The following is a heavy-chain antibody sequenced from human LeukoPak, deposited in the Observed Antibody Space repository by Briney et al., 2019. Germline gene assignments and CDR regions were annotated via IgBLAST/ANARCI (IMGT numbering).Heavy chain of an antibody. CDR3: ARLARCSSSWSTLAF. CDR2: IYHSGST. V-gene: IGHV4-38-2*01. J-gene: IGHJ4*02. CDR1: GYSISSGYY. Sequence: PSETLSLTCAVSGYSISSGYYWGWIRQPPGKGLEWIGSIYHSGSTYYNPSLKSRVTISVDTSKNQFSLKLSSVTAADTAVYYCARLARCSSSWSTLAFGGQGTLVTVSS. D-gene: IGHD6-6*01.